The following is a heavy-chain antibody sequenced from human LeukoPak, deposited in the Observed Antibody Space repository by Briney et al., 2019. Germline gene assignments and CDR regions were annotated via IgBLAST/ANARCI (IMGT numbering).Heavy chain of an antibody. J-gene: IGHJ4*02. CDR1: GGSISSYY. CDR2: IFSSGST. V-gene: IGHV4-59*01. Sequence: PSEPLSLTCTVSGGSISSYYWNWIRQPPGKGLEWIGYIFSSGSTNYNPSLRSRITISVDTSKNQFSLKLSSVTAADTAVYYCARGPYYFDYWGQGTRVTVSS. CDR3: ARGPYYFDY.